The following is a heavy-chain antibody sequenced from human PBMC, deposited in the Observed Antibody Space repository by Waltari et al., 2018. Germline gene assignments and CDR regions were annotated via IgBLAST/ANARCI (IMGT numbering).Heavy chain of an antibody. Sequence: EVQLVESGGGLVQPGGSLRLSCAASGFTFSSYSMNWVRQAPGKGLEWVSYISSSSSTIYYADSVKGRFTISRDNAKNSLYLQMNSLRAEDTAVYYCASRLRSAFDIWGQGTMVTVSS. CDR2: ISSSSSTI. D-gene: IGHD5-12*01. CDR1: GFTFSSYS. CDR3: ASRLRSAFDI. V-gene: IGHV3-48*01. J-gene: IGHJ3*02.